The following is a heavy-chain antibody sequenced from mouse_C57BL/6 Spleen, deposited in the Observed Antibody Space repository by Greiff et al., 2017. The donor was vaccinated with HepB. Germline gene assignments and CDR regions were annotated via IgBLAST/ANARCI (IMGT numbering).Heavy chain of an antibody. D-gene: IGHD2-1*01. Sequence: VQLQQSGTVLARPGASVKMSCKTSGYTFTSYWMHWVKQRPGQGLEWIGAIYPGNSDTSYNQKFKGKAKLTAVTSASTAYMELSSLTNEDSAVYYCTREAGSTMVTKYYFDYWGQGTTLTVSS. CDR2: IYPGNSDT. J-gene: IGHJ2*01. V-gene: IGHV1-5*01. CDR3: TREAGSTMVTKYYFDY. CDR1: GYTFTSYW.